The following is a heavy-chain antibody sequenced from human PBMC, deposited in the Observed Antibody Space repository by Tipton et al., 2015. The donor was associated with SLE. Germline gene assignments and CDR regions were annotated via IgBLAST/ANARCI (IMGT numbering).Heavy chain of an antibody. CDR2: INHSGST. D-gene: IGHD3-22*01. J-gene: IGHJ3*02. CDR3: ARVGYFYDSSARGAFDI. CDR1: GGSFSGYY. Sequence: TLSLTCAVYGGSFSGYYWSWIRQPPGKGLEWIGEINHSGSTNYNPSLKSRVTISVDTSKNQFSLKLSSVTAADTAVYYCARVGYFYDSSARGAFDIWGQGTMVTVSS. V-gene: IGHV4-34*01.